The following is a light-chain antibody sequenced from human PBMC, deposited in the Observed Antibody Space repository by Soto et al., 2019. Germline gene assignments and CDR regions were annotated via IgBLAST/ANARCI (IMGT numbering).Light chain of an antibody. Sequence: EIVMTQSPATLSVSPGERAALSCRASQSVSSNFAWYQQKPGQAPRLLVYGASTRATGIPARFSGSGSGTEFTLTISSLQSEDFAVYYCQQYNIWPYTFGQGTKLEIK. CDR3: QQYNIWPYT. J-gene: IGKJ2*01. CDR1: QSVSSN. CDR2: GAS. V-gene: IGKV3-15*01.